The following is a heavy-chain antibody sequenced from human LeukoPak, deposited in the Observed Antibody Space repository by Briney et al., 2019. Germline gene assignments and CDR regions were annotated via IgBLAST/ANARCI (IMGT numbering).Heavy chain of an antibody. D-gene: IGHD1-26*01. CDR3: AKDFSGSYDY. J-gene: IGHJ4*02. CDR1: GFTFSSYG. V-gene: IGHV3-33*06. Sequence: GGSLRLSCAASGFTFSSYGMHWVRQAPGKGLEWVAVIWYDGSNKYYANSVKGRFTISRDNSKNTLYLQMNSLRAEDTAVYYCAKDFSGSYDYWGQGTLVTVSS. CDR2: IWYDGSNK.